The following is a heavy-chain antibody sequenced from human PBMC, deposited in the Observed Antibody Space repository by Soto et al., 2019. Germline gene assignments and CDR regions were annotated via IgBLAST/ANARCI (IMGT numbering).Heavy chain of an antibody. J-gene: IGHJ6*02. CDR1: GYSFTNYW. V-gene: IGHV5-51*01. Sequence: GESLKISCKGSGYSFTNYWIGWVRQMPGKGLELMGIIYPGDSDTRYSPSFQGQVTISADKSISTAYLQWSSLKASDTAMYYCARTAAAGKYYYGMDVWGQGTTVTVSS. CDR2: IYPGDSDT. CDR3: ARTAAAGKYYYGMDV. D-gene: IGHD6-13*01.